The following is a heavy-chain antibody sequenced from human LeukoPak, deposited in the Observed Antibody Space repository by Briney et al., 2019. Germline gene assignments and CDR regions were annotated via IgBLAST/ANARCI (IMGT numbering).Heavy chain of an antibody. CDR2: IYYSGST. D-gene: IGHD3-22*01. Sequence: SETLSLTCTVSGGSISSYYWSWIRQPPGKGLEWIGYIYYSGSTNYNPSLKSRVTISVDTSKNQFSLKLSSVTAADTAVYYCARHGDSNHPLRYYFDYWGQGTLVTVSS. J-gene: IGHJ4*02. CDR3: ARHGDSNHPLRYYFDY. V-gene: IGHV4-59*08. CDR1: GGSISSYY.